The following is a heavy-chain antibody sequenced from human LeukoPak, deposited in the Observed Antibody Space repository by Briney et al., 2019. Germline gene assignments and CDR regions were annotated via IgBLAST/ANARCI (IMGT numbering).Heavy chain of an antibody. V-gene: IGHV5-51*01. CDR1: GYSFTSYW. J-gene: IGHJ3*02. Sequence: PGESLKISCKGSGYSFTSYWIGWVRQMPGKGLEWMGSIYPGDSDTRYSPSFQGQVTISADKSISTAYLQWSSLKASDTAMYYCARPSYDILTGCYPDAFEIWGQGKMVTVSS. D-gene: IGHD3-9*01. CDR3: ARPSYDILTGCYPDAFEI. CDR2: IYPGDSDT.